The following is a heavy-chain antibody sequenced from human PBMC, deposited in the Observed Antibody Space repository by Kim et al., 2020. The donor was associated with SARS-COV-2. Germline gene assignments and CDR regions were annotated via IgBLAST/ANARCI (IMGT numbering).Heavy chain of an antibody. J-gene: IGHJ4*02. Sequence: SVKVSCKASGGTFSSYAISWVRQAPGQGLEWMGGIIPIFGTANYAQKFQGRVTITADKSTSTAYMELSSLRSEDTAVYYCATSSKLLWFGETHHDYWGQGTLVTVSS. CDR3: ATSSKLLWFGETHHDY. CDR2: IIPIFGTA. CDR1: GGTFSSYA. D-gene: IGHD3-10*01. V-gene: IGHV1-69*06.